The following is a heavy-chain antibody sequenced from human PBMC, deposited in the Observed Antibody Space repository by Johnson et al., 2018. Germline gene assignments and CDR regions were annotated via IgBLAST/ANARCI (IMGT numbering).Heavy chain of an antibody. CDR1: GGSISSNY. D-gene: IGHD1-20*01. Sequence: QVQLQESGPGLVKPSETLSLTCIVSGGSISSNYWSWIRQPPGEGLEWIGYIYDSVATNYNPSLKSRVTISGETSKNQFSLKLSSVTVADTAVYYCATDNWTAAYWGQGTLVTVSS. V-gene: IGHV4-59*01. CDR2: IYDSVAT. J-gene: IGHJ4*02. CDR3: ATDNWTAAY.